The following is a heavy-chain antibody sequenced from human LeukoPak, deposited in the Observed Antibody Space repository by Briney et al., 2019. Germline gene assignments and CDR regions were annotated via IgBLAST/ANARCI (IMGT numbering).Heavy chain of an antibody. Sequence: GGSLRLSCAASGFTFGSYSMNWVRQAPGKGLEWVGFIRSKAYGGTTEYAASVKGRFTISRDDSKSIAYLQMNSLKTEDTAVYYCTSEGPLYYDSSGYYSPHFGYWGQGTLVTVSS. D-gene: IGHD3-22*01. V-gene: IGHV3-49*04. CDR2: IRSKAYGGTT. CDR1: GFTFGSYS. J-gene: IGHJ4*02. CDR3: TSEGPLYYDSSGYYSPHFGY.